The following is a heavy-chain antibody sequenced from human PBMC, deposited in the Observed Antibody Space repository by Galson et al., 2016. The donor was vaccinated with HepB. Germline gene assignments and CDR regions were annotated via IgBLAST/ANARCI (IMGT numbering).Heavy chain of an antibody. Sequence: SVKVSCKASGYIFTSYYIHWVRQAPGQRLEWMGWIHAGNGNTRYSQKFQGRVTITRDSSATTTYMEVSSLTSEHSAISYCAKGAGGWYDYWGQGTLVTVSS. CDR2: IHAGNGNT. D-gene: IGHD6-19*01. CDR3: AKGAGGWYDY. CDR1: GYIFTSYY. J-gene: IGHJ4*02. V-gene: IGHV1-3*01.